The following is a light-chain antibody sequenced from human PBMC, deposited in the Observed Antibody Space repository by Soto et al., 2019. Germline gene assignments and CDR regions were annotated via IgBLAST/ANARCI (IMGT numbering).Light chain of an antibody. CDR3: QSYDSGLSAVL. V-gene: IGLV1-40*01. CDR2: GNT. J-gene: IGLJ3*02. Sequence: QSLLTQPPSVSGAPGQRVTISCTGSSSNIGAGYDVHWYQLLPGTAPKLLIYGNTNRPSGVPDRFSGSKSGTSASLAITGLQAEDEADYYCQSYDSGLSAVLFGGGTKLTVL. CDR1: SSNIGAGYD.